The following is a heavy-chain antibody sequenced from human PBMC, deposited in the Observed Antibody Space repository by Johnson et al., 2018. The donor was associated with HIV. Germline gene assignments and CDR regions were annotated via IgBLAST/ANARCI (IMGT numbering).Heavy chain of an antibody. V-gene: IGHV3-30*04. CDR2: ISYDGTKK. CDR1: GFTFSGYA. J-gene: IGHJ3*02. CDR3: ARSVHDYSDYLWGRDAFDI. D-gene: IGHD4-11*01. Sequence: VQLVESGGGLVQPGGSLRLSCAASGFTFSGYALHWVRQAPGKGLEWVALISYDGTKKYSAGSVKGRFNISRDNSKNTLYLQMNNLRLGDTAVYYCARSVHDYSDYLWGRDAFDIWGQGTMVTVSS.